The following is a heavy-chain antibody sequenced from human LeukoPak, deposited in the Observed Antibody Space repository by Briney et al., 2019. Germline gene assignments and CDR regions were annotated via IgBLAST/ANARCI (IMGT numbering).Heavy chain of an antibody. J-gene: IGHJ4*02. CDR3: ARGEWLVLGDH. Sequence: VASVKVSCKASGYNFNAYYIHWVRQAPGQGLEWMGWINPNSGGTNYAQKFQGRVTLTRDTSINTVYMEVNRLTSDDTVVYYCARGEWLVLGDHWGQGTPVTVSS. V-gene: IGHV1-2*02. CDR1: GYNFNAYY. D-gene: IGHD3-3*01. CDR2: INPNSGGT.